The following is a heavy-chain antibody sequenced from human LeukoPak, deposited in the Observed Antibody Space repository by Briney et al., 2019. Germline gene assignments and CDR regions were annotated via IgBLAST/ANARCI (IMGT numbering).Heavy chain of an antibody. CDR1: GYTFTSYG. Sequence: ASVKVSCKASGYTFTSYGHSWVRQAPGQGLEWMGWISAYNGNTNHAQKLQGRVTMTTVTSTSTVYMEVRSLTFGDTAVYYCARAKTLEPTPSNAFDIWGQGTMVTVSS. D-gene: IGHD1-1*01. V-gene: IGHV1-18*01. J-gene: IGHJ3*02. CDR2: ISAYNGNT. CDR3: ARAKTLEPTPSNAFDI.